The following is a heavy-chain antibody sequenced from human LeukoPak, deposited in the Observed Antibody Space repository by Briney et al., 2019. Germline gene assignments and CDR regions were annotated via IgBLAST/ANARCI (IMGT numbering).Heavy chain of an antibody. CDR2: FYDTRSP. V-gene: IGHV4-59*01. D-gene: IGHD3-10*01. CDR1: GGSINLYY. CDR3: ARERGSLTY. J-gene: IGHJ4*02. Sequence: KSSETLSLTCTVSGGSINLYYWSWIRQPPGKGLEWIGYFYDTRSPKYNPSLERRVTISVDMSRNQFSLNLTSATAADTAVYYCARERGSLTYWGQGTLATVSS.